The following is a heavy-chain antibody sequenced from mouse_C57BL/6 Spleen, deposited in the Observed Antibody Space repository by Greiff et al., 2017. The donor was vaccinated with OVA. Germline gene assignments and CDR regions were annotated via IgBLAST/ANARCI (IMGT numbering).Heavy chain of an antibody. Sequence: VQLQQSGPELVKPGASVKISCKASGYAFSSSWMNWVKQRPGKGLEWIGRIYPGDGDTNYNGKFKGKATLTADKSSSTAYMQLSSLTSEDSAVYFCARRGTSAMDDWGQGTSVTVSS. J-gene: IGHJ4*01. D-gene: IGHD3-3*01. CDR2: IYPGDGDT. V-gene: IGHV1-82*01. CDR1: GYAFSSSW. CDR3: ARRGTSAMDD.